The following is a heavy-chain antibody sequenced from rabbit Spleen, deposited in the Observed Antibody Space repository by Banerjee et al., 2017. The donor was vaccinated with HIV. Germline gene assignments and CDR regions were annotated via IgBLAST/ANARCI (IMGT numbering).Heavy chain of an antibody. CDR2: IYVGGSGST. V-gene: IGHV1S40*01. D-gene: IGHD4-1*01. Sequence: QSLEESGGDLVKPGASLTLTCTASGFSFSSGYSMCWVRQAPGKGLEWIGCIYVGGSGSTDYASWAKGRFTISKTSSTTVTLQMTSLTAADTATYFCARDSSGWGGYYFKLWGPGTLVTVS. J-gene: IGHJ4*01. CDR1: GFSFSSGYS. CDR3: ARDSSGWGGYYFKL.